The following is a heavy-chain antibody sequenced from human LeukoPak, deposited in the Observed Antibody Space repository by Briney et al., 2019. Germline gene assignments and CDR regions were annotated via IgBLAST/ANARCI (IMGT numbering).Heavy chain of an antibody. Sequence: PSETLSLTCVVSGGSISSSNWWSWVRQPPGKGLEWVSSISSSSSYIYYADSVKGRFTISRDNAKNSLYLQMNSLRAEDTAVYYCARNNHDHDGYYGMDVWGQGTTVTVSS. CDR2: ISSSSSYI. D-gene: IGHD1-1*01. J-gene: IGHJ6*02. CDR1: GGSISSSN. V-gene: IGHV3-21*01. CDR3: ARNNHDHDGYYGMDV.